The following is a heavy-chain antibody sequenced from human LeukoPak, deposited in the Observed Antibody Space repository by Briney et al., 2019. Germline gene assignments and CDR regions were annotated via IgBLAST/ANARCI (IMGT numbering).Heavy chain of an antibody. CDR2: ISGSGGST. V-gene: IGHV3-23*01. Sequence: GGSLRLSCAASGFTVSANYMSWVRQAPGKGLEWVSAISGSGGSTYYADSVKGRFTISRDNSKNTLYLQMNSLRAEDTAVYYCAKGDYYDSSGYSPPGYFDYWGQGTLVTVSS. J-gene: IGHJ4*02. D-gene: IGHD3-22*01. CDR1: GFTVSANY. CDR3: AKGDYYDSSGYSPPGYFDY.